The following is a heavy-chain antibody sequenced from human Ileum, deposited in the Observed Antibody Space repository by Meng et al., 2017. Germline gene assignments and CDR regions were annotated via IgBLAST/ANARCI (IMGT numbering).Heavy chain of an antibody. CDR3: EARRLGGDY. Sequence: QGQLQVSGPGLVKPSQPPSLTRTVSGGSISRDDYHWSWTRQHPGKGLEWIGFIYNSGGTYYNPSLKSRVTISVDTSKNELSLKLNSVTAADTAVYFCEARRLGGDYWGQGALVTVSS. CDR1: GGSISRDDYH. D-gene: IGHD3-16*01. V-gene: IGHV4-31*03. CDR2: IYNSGGT. J-gene: IGHJ4*02.